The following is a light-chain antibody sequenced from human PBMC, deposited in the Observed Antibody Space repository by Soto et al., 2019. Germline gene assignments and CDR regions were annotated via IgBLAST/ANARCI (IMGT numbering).Light chain of an antibody. CDR2: DVT. CDR1: SSDVGGYNY. V-gene: IGLV2-14*01. Sequence: QSALTQSASVSGSPGQSITISCTGTSSDVGGYNYVSWYQQHPGQAPKLMIFDVTNRPSGVSIRFSGSKSGNTASLTISGLQAEDEADYYCSSYSSSSSPIFGGGTKLTVL. J-gene: IGLJ2*01. CDR3: SSYSSSSSPI.